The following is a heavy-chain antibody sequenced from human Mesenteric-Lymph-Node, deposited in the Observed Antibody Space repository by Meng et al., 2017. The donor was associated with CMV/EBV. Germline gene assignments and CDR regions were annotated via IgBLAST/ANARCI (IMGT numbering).Heavy chain of an antibody. J-gene: IGHJ5*02. CDR2: IIPILGIA. CDR3: AGGIAAAGSRWFDP. D-gene: IGHD6-13*01. V-gene: IGHV1-69*02. Sequence: VKLGQSGAEVKKPGSSAKVSCKASGGTFSSYTISWVRQAPGQGLEWMGRIIPILGIANYAQKFQGRVTITADKSTSTAYMELSSLRSEDTAVYYCAGGIAAAGSRWFDPWGQGTLVTVSS. CDR1: GGTFSSYT.